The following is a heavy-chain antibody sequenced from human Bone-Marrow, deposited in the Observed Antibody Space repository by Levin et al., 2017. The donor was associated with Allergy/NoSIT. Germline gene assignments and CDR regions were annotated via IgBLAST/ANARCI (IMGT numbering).Heavy chain of an antibody. CDR1: GFTFDDYA. CDR2: ISWNGGTI. CDR3: AKNVLVTAAGIPRGGMDV. J-gene: IGHJ6*02. V-gene: IGHV3-9*01. D-gene: IGHD6-13*01. Sequence: GGSLRLSCAASGFTFDDYAMEWVRQAPGKGLEWVSGISWNGGTIDYADSVKGRFTISRDNAKNSLYLQMNSLRAEDTALYYCAKNVLVTAAGIPRGGMDVWGQGTTVTVSS.